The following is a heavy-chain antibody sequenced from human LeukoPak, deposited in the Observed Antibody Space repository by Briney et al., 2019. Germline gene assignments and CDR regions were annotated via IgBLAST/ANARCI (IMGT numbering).Heavy chain of an antibody. CDR2: IYYNGGA. V-gene: IGHV4-39*01. D-gene: IGHD1-7*01. CDR3: ARLSGTNHEAIDY. J-gene: IGHJ4*02. CDR1: GGSITSGPYY. Sequence: SETLSLTCSVSGGSITSGPYYWGWIRQPPGKGLDWIGSIYYNGGAYYNSSLKSRVTISVDTSKNQFSLKLSSLTAADMAVYYCARLSGTNHEAIDYWGQGTLVTVSS.